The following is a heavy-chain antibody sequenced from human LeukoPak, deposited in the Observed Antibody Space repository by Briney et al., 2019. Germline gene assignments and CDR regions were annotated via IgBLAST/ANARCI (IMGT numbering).Heavy chain of an antibody. V-gene: IGHV3-23*01. CDR3: AKDQQWLVLGAPMDV. Sequence: PGGSLRLSCAASGFTFSSYAMSRVRQAPGKGLEWVSAISGSGGSTYYADSVKGRFTISRDNSKNTLYLQMNSLRAEDTAVYYCAKDQQWLVLGAPMDVWGQGTTATVSS. J-gene: IGHJ6*02. CDR1: GFTFSSYA. CDR2: ISGSGGST. D-gene: IGHD6-19*01.